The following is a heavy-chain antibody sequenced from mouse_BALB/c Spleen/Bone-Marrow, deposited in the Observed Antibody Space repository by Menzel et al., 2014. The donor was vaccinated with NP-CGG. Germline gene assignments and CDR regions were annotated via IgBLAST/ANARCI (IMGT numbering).Heavy chain of an antibody. CDR3: ARGIYYDSTWFAY. Sequence: QVQLQQSGPELVRPGVSVKISCKGSGYTFTDYAMHWVKQSHAKSLEWIGVISTYSDNTNYNQKFKGKATMTVDKSSSTAYMELARLTSEDSAIYYCARGIYYDSTWFAYWGQGTLVTVSA. J-gene: IGHJ3*01. D-gene: IGHD2-4*01. V-gene: IGHV1-67*01. CDR1: GYTFTDYA. CDR2: ISTYSDNT.